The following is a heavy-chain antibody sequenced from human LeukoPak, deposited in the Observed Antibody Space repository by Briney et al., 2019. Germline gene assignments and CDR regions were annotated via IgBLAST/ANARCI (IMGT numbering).Heavy chain of an antibody. Sequence: SETLSLTCTVSGGSISSYYWSRIRQPPGKGLEWIGYIYYSGSTNYNPSLKSRVTISVDTSKNQFSLKLSSVTAADTAVYYCARGGYDYVWGSYRINNWFDPWGQGTLVTVSS. D-gene: IGHD3-16*01. CDR1: GGSISSYY. CDR3: ARGGYDYVWGSYRINNWFDP. CDR2: IYYSGST. J-gene: IGHJ5*02. V-gene: IGHV4-59*01.